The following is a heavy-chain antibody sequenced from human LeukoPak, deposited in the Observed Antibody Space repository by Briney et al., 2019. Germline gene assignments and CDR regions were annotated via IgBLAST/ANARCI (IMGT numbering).Heavy chain of an antibody. CDR1: GYSFTSYW. CDR2: IYPGDSDT. J-gene: IGHJ3*02. D-gene: IGHD3-22*01. CDR3: ARLSLSRMIVVVDDTFDT. V-gene: IGHV5-51*01. Sequence: GESLKISCKGSGYSFTSYWIGWVRQMPGKGMEWMGIIYPGDSDTRYGPSFQGQVTISADKSISTAYLQWRSLKASDTAMYFCARLSLSRMIVVVDDTFDTWGQGTMVTVSS.